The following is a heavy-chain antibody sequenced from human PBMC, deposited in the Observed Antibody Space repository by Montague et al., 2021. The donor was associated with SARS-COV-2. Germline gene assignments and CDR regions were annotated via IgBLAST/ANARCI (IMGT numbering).Heavy chain of an antibody. CDR2: IYYTGST. CDR3: QIGSIPAPVPFDS. D-gene: IGHD2-2*01. J-gene: IGHJ4*02. Sequence: SETLSLTCSVSGGSITSYFWNWVRLPPGKGLEWIGNIYYTGSTQYNPSLKSRVAISFDTSKNHFSLNVNSVTAADTAIYYCQIGSIPAPVPFDSWGRGTQVTVSS. CDR1: GGSITSYF. V-gene: IGHV4-59*01.